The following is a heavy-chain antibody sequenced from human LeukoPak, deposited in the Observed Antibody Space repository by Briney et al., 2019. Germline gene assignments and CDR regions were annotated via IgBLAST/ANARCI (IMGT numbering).Heavy chain of an antibody. CDR2: ISSSSSYI. J-gene: IGHJ4*02. Sequence: GGSLRLSCAACGFTFSSYSMTWVRQAPGKGMEWVSSISSSSSYIYYADSVKGRFTISRDNAKNSLYLQMNSLRAEDTAVYYCASPLAAAGFFDYWGQGTLVTVSS. V-gene: IGHV3-21*01. D-gene: IGHD6-13*01. CDR1: GFTFSSYS. CDR3: ASPLAAAGFFDY.